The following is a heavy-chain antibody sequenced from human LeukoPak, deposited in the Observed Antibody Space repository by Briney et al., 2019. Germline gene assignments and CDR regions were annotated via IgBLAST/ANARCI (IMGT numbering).Heavy chain of an antibody. V-gene: IGHV3-30*19. J-gene: IGHJ5*02. CDR1: GFTFSSYG. Sequence: PGGSLRLSCAASGFTFSSYGIHWVRQAPGKGLEWVAVISYDGSNKYYADSVKGRFTISRDNSKNTLYLQMNSLRAEDTAVYYCARDFSDGLNWFDPWGQGTLVTVSS. CDR3: ARDFSDGLNWFDP. CDR2: ISYDGSNK. D-gene: IGHD3-10*01.